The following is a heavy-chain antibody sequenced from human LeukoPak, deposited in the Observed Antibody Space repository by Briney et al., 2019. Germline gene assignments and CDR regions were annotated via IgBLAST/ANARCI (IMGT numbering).Heavy chain of an antibody. CDR2: IIPIFGTA. CDR3: ARGRVIRQLVEYFQH. D-gene: IGHD6-13*01. Sequence: SVXXXCKASGGTFSSYAXSWVRQXPGQGXEWMGGIIPIFGTANYAQKFQGRVTITADESTSTAYMELSSLRSEDTAVYYCARGRVIRQLVEYFQHWGQGTLVTVSS. J-gene: IGHJ1*01. V-gene: IGHV1-69*13. CDR1: GGTFSSYA.